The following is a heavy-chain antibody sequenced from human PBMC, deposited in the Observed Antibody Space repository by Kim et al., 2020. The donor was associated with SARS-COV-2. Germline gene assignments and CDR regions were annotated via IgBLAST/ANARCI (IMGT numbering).Heavy chain of an antibody. Sequence: SETLSLTCAVYGGSFSGYYWSWIRQPPGKGLEWIGEINHSGSTNYNPSLKSRVTISVDTSKNQFSLKLSSVTAADTAVYYCAGKRPMVRGVITYYFDYWGQGTLVTVSS. CDR3: AGKRPMVRGVITYYFDY. J-gene: IGHJ4*02. CDR2: INHSGST. CDR1: GGSFSGYY. V-gene: IGHV4-34*01. D-gene: IGHD3-10*01.